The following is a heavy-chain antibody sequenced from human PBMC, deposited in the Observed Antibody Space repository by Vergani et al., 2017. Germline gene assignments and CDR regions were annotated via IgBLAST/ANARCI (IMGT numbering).Heavy chain of an antibody. D-gene: IGHD2-15*01. Sequence: QLQLQESGPGLVKPSETLSLTCTVSGGSLSSSSYYWGWIRQPPGKGLEWIGSIYYSGSTYYNPSLKSRVTISVDTSKNQFSLKLSSVTAADTAVYYCATLVDCSGGSCLGRYYFDYWGQGTLVTVSS. V-gene: IGHV4-39*01. CDR3: ATLVDCSGGSCLGRYYFDY. CDR2: IYYSGST. CDR1: GGSLSSSSYY. J-gene: IGHJ4*02.